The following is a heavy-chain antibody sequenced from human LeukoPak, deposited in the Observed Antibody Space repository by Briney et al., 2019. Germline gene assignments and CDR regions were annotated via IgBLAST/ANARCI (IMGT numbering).Heavy chain of an antibody. CDR3: ARKEFGPLWGSGYYPLFDY. V-gene: IGHV3-21*01. Sequence: GGSLRLSRAASGFTFSTYTMSWVRQAPGKGLEWVSSISSSSSYIYYADSVKGRFTISRDNAKNSLYLQMNSLRAEDTAVYYCARKEFGPLWGSGYYPLFDYWGQGTLVTVSS. J-gene: IGHJ4*02. CDR1: GFTFSTYT. CDR2: ISSSSSYI. D-gene: IGHD3-22*01.